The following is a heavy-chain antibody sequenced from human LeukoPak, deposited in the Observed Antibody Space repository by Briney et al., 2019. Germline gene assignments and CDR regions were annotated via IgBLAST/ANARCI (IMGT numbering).Heavy chain of an antibody. CDR3: ARGGYSGYDVLGFYFDY. V-gene: IGHV3-21*01. CDR2: ISSSSSYI. D-gene: IGHD5-12*01. CDR1: GFTFSSYT. Sequence: GGSLRLSCAASGFTFSSYTMHWVRQAPGKGLEWVSSISSSSSYIYYGVSVKGRFTISRDNAKNSLYLQMNSLRAEDTAVYYCARGGYSGYDVLGFYFDYWGQGTLVTVSS. J-gene: IGHJ4*02.